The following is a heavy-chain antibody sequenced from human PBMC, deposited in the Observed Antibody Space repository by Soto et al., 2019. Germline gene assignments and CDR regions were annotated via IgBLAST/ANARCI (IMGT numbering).Heavy chain of an antibody. CDR1: GGTFSTSS. CDR2: ILPIFGTA. D-gene: IGHD4-17*01. V-gene: IGHV1-69*14. J-gene: IGHJ3*01. Sequence: QVQLVQSGAEVKKPGSSVKVSCKASGGTFSTSSINWVRQAPGQRPEWMGNILPIFGTADYAQKFQGRVTVNAGKSPDPAYMEVRSLLSEDTAVYYCARGHEYGGNSDAF. CDR3: ARGHEYGGNSDAF.